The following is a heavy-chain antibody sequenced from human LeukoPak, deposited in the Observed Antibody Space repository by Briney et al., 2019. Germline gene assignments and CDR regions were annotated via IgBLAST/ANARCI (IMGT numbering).Heavy chain of an antibody. CDR1: GGSISSYY. CDR2: IYYSGST. CDR3: ARVAAAGFYYYYYYMDV. V-gene: IGHV4-59*01. D-gene: IGHD6-13*01. Sequence: PSETLSLTCTVSGGSISSYYWSWIRQPPGKGLEWIGYIYYSGSTNYNSSFKSRVTISIDTSKNQFSLRLSSVTAADTAVYYCARVAAAGFYYYYYYMDVWGKGTTVTVSS. J-gene: IGHJ6*03.